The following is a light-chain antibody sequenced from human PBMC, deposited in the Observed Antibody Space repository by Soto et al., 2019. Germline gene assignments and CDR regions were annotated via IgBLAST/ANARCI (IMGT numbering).Light chain of an antibody. CDR3: QEDNNWPPWT. Sequence: ERVMTQSTSTLSAYPGKKASLSGRACQSVSSNLAWYQQKPGQAPRLLIYGASTRATGIPARFSGSGSGTEFTLTISSLQSEDFAVYYCQEDNNWPPWTLCHGSMVDI. CDR1: QSVSSN. V-gene: IGKV3-15*01. CDR2: GAS. J-gene: IGKJ1*01.